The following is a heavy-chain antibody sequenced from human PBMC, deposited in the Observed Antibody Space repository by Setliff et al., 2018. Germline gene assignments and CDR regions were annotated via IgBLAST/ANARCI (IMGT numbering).Heavy chain of an antibody. CDR2: INPSGGST. Sequence: ASVKVSCKASGYTFTGYYMHWVRQAPGQGLEWMGIINPSGGSTGYAQKFQGRVTMTRDTSTSTVYMELSSLRSEDTAVYYCARAWDGYNYDYWGQGTLVTVSS. CDR3: ARAWDGYNYDY. CDR1: GYTFTGYY. V-gene: IGHV1-46*01. D-gene: IGHD1-1*01. J-gene: IGHJ4*02.